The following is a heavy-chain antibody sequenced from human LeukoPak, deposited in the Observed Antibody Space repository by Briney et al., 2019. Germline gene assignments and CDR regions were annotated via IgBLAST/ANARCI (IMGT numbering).Heavy chain of an antibody. CDR3: AKDPSSGYTYWYFDL. CDR2: ISGSGGST. CDR1: GFTFSSYA. D-gene: IGHD3-22*01. Sequence: GGSLRLSCAASGFTFSSYAMSWVRQAPGRGLEWVSAISGSGGSTYYADSVKGRFTISRDNSKNTLYLQMNSLRAEDTAVYYCAKDPSSGYTYWYFDLWGRGTLVTVSS. J-gene: IGHJ2*01. V-gene: IGHV3-23*01.